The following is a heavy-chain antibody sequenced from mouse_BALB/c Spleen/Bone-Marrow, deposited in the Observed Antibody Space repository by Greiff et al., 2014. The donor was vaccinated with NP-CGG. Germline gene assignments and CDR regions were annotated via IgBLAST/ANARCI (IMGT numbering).Heavy chain of an antibody. D-gene: IGHD1-1*02. V-gene: IGHV1-87*01. CDR3: ASQGDYGSFDY. J-gene: IGHJ2*01. CDR2: IYPGDGDT. Sequence: QVQLKESGAELARPGASVKLSCKASGYTLTSYWMQWVKQRPGQGLEWIGAIYPGDGDTRYTQKFKGKATLTADKSSSTAYMQLNGLASEDSAVYYCASQGDYGSFDYWGQGTTLTVSS. CDR1: GYTLTSYW.